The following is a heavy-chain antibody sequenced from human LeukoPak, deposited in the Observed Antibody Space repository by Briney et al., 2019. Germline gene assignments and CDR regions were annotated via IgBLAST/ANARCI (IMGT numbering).Heavy chain of an antibody. CDR1: GFAFRTHW. V-gene: IGHV3-7*01. D-gene: IGHD3-16*01. Sequence: GGSLRLSCAASGFAFRTHWMNWVRQAPGKGLELVANVNAEGVDTNYVDSVKGRFTISRDNAKNSLYLQMNSLRVEATAVYYCARDGVPGGRDVWGQGTTVNVS. J-gene: IGHJ6*02. CDR2: VNAEGVDT. CDR3: ARDGVPGGRDV.